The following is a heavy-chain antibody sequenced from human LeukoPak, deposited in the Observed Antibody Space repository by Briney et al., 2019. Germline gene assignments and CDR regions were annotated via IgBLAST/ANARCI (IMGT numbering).Heavy chain of an antibody. CDR3: ASRQLVLGNNWFDP. CDR2: ISAYNGNT. CDR1: GYTFTSYG. D-gene: IGHD6-6*01. J-gene: IGHJ5*02. V-gene: IGHV1-18*01. Sequence: ASVKVSCKASGYTFTSYGISWVRQAPGQGLEWMGWISAYNGNTNYAQKLQGRVTMTTDTSTSTAYMELRSLRSDDTAVYYCASRQLVLGNNWFDPWGQGTLVTVSS.